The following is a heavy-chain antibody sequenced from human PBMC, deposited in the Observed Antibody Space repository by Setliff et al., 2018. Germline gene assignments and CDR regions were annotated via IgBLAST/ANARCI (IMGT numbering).Heavy chain of an antibody. J-gene: IGHJ4*02. CDR3: ARDKDPWRWFGESSLGY. Sequence: GGSLRLSCAASGFIFRSYEMNWVRQAPGKGLEWVSYISSSGSTIYYADSVKGRFTISRDNAKNSLYLQMNSLRAEDAAVYYCARDKDPWRWFGESSLGYWGQGTLVTVSS. CDR2: ISSSGSTI. V-gene: IGHV3-48*03. CDR1: GFIFRSYE. D-gene: IGHD3-10*01.